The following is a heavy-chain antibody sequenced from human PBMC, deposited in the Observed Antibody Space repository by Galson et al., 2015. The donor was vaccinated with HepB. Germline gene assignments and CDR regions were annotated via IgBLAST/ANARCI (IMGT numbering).Heavy chain of an antibody. CDR3: VRGVAGVGYDS. CDR2: ISSSRGST. Sequence: SVKVSCKASGYTFTSNDVSWVRQAPGHGLEWVGWISSSRGSTNYAQKFQGRVTLTTDTSTTSVYMDLRSLTSDDTAVYYCVRGVAGVGYDSWGQGTLVIVSS. V-gene: IGHV1-18*01. D-gene: IGHD2-15*01. CDR1: GYTFTSND. J-gene: IGHJ4*02.